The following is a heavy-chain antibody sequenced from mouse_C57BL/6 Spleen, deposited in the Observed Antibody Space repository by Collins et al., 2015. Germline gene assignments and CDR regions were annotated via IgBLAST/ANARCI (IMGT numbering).Heavy chain of an antibody. V-gene: IGHV1-22*01. J-gene: IGHJ2*01. Sequence: EVQLQQSGPELVKPGASVKMSCKASGYTFTDYNMHWVKQSHGKSLEWIGYINPNNGGTSYNQKFKGKATLTVDKSSSTAYMQLSSLTSEDSAVYYCAGDGYYYFDYWGQGTTLTVSS. CDR1: GYTFTDYN. D-gene: IGHD2-3*01. CDR2: INPNNGGT. CDR3: AGDGYYYFDY.